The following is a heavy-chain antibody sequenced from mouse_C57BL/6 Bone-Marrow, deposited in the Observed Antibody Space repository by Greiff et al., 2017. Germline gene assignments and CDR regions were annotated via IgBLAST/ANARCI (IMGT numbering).Heavy chain of an antibody. CDR3: TLKPNFDY. Sequence: VQLQQSGAELVRPGASVKLSCTASGFNIKDDYMHWVKQRPEQGLAWIGWLDPENGDTEYASKFQGKATVTADTSSTTAYLQLSSLTSEDTAVYSCTLKPNFDYWGQGTTLTVSS. V-gene: IGHV14-4*01. J-gene: IGHJ2*01. CDR1: GFNIKDDY. CDR2: LDPENGDT.